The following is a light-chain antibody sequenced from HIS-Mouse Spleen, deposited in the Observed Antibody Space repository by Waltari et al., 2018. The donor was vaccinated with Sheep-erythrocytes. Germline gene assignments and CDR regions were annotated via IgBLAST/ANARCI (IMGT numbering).Light chain of an antibody. CDR3: EQSYSTPQFT. Sequence: DIEMTQSPSSLSASGGGIITITCRASQNISSYLNWYQQKPGKTPKLLIYAAPSLQTWVPSRFSGSGSGIDFTITMRSLQTADIAPYYCEQSYSTPQFTLSPGPKADI. J-gene: IGKJ3*01. CDR2: AAP. CDR1: QNISSY. V-gene: IGKV1-39*01.